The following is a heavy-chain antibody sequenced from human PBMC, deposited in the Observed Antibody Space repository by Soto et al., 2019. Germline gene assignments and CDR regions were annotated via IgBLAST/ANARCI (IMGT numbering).Heavy chain of an antibody. D-gene: IGHD4-17*01. V-gene: IGHV4-34*01. J-gene: IGHJ6*02. Sequence: SETLSLTCAVYGGSFSGYYWSWIRQPPGKGLEWIGEINHSGSTNYNPSLKSRVTISVDTSKNQFSLKLSSVTAADTAVYYCARGGSVTTYAYYYYGMDVWGQGTTVTVSS. CDR2: INHSGST. CDR3: ARGGSVTTYAYYYYGMDV. CDR1: GGSFSGYY.